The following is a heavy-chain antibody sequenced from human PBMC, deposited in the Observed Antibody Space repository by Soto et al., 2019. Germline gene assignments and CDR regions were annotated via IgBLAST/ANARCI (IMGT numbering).Heavy chain of an antibody. Sequence: PGGSLRLSCAASGFTFSSYGMHWVRQAPGKGLEWVAVIWYDGSNKYYADSVKGRFTISRDNSKNTLYLQMNSLRAEDTAVYYCARDFSVRLSAPGSFDYWGQGTLVTVSS. D-gene: IGHD3-10*01. J-gene: IGHJ4*02. V-gene: IGHV3-33*01. CDR3: ARDFSVRLSAPGSFDY. CDR1: GFTFSSYG. CDR2: IWYDGSNK.